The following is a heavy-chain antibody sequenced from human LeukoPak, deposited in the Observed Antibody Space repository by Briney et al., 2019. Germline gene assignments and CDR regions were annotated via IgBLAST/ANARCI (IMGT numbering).Heavy chain of an antibody. CDR3: ATVLSRSSGWYNWFDP. D-gene: IGHD6-19*01. Sequence: SVKVSCKASGGTFSSYAISWVRQAPGQGLEWMGGIIPIFGTANYAQKFQGRVTITADKSTSTAYMELSSLRSEDTAVYYCATVLSRSSGWYNWFDPWGQGTLVTVSS. V-gene: IGHV1-69*06. CDR2: IIPIFGTA. CDR1: GGTFSSYA. J-gene: IGHJ5*02.